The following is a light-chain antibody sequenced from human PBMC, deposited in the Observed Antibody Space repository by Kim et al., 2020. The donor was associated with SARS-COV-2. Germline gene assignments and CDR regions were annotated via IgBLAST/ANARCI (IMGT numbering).Light chain of an antibody. J-gene: IGKJ4*01. CDR3: QQHSTLPLS. CDR2: LAT. CDR1: LDVDDS. Sequence: ASLGDTVTVTCRASLDVDDSLAWYQQKPGKAPKLLVYLATTLESGVPSRFRGSGSGTHYTLTISSLQPEDFGTYFCQQHSTLPLSFGGGTKVDIK. V-gene: IGKV1-NL1*01.